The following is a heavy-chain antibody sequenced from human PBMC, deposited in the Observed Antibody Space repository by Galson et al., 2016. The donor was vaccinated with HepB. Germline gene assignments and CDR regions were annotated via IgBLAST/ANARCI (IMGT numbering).Heavy chain of an antibody. V-gene: IGHV3-23*01. CDR3: VQGSTAPAV. Sequence: SLRLSCAASGFTFSTYGMSWVRQAPGKGLEWVSSISTSGGSTYYTDSVRGRFTISRDNSKNTPSLQMNSLTADDTAIYYCVQGSTAPAVWGKGTTVTVSS. D-gene: IGHD2-2*01. CDR1: GFTFSTYG. J-gene: IGHJ6*04. CDR2: ISTSGGST.